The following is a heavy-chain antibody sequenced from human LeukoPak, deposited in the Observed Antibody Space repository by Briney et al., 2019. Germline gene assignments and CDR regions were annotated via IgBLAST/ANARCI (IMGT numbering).Heavy chain of an antibody. J-gene: IGHJ4*02. Sequence: PSQTLSLTCTVSGGSISSGGYYWSWIRQHPGQGLEWIGYIYYSGSTNYSPALKSRVTISADTSKNQFSLNLSSVTAADTAVYYCARARYYYDSSGYRPVPYYFDYWGQGPLVTVSS. CDR2: IYYSGST. CDR1: GGSISSGGYY. CDR3: ARARYYYDSSGYRPVPYYFDY. V-gene: IGHV4-31*03. D-gene: IGHD3-22*01.